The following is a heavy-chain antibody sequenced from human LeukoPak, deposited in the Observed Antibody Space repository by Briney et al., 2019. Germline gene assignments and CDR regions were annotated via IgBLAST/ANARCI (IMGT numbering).Heavy chain of an antibody. D-gene: IGHD2-2*01. V-gene: IGHV1-2*02. Sequence: ASVKVSCKTSAYTFTAYYMHWVRQAPGQGLEWVGSINPNSGATNYAQNFQGRVTMTRDTSISTAYMELSSLRSDDTAVYYCGRGDDYCTSASCWPDYWGQGTLVTVSS. J-gene: IGHJ4*02. CDR2: INPNSGAT. CDR3: GRGDDYCTSASCWPDY. CDR1: AYTFTAYY.